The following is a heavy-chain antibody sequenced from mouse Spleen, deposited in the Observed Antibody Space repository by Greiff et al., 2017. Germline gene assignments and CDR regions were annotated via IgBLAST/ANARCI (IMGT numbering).Heavy chain of an antibody. V-gene: IGHV1-76*01. Sequence: QVQLQQPGAELVRPGASVKLSCKASGYTFTDYYINWVKQRPGQGLEWIARIYPGSGNTHYNEKFKGKATLTAEKSSSTAYMQLSSLTSEDSAVYFCARNWDDYFDYWGQGTTLTVSS. D-gene: IGHD4-1*01. CDR3: ARNWDDYFDY. CDR1: GYTFTDYY. J-gene: IGHJ2*01. CDR2: IYPGSGNT.